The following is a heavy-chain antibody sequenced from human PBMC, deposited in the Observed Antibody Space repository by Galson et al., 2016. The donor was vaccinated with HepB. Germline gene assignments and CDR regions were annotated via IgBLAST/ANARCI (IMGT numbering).Heavy chain of an antibody. CDR1: GYIFTSYH. D-gene: IGHD4-17*01. J-gene: IGHJ4*02. CDR2: VNPNDGST. V-gene: IGHV1-46*01. Sequence: SVKVSCKASGYIFTSYHIDWVRQAPGQGLEWMGIVNPNDGSTNYAQGFQGRVIMTRDTSTTTAYMELTILTSEDTAVYYCARHRPNYGDNGDYWGQGTLVIVSS. CDR3: ARHRPNYGDNGDY.